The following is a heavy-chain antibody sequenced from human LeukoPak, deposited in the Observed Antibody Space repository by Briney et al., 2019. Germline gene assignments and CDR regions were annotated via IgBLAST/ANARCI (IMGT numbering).Heavy chain of an antibody. CDR1: GGSFSGYY. Sequence: SETLSLTCAVYGGSFSGYYWSWIRQPPGKRLEWIGEINHSGSTNYNPSLKSRVTISVDTSENQFSLKLSSATAADTAVYYCARRGYYDSSGAFDYWGQGTLVTVSS. CDR3: ARRGYYDSSGAFDY. D-gene: IGHD3-22*01. J-gene: IGHJ4*02. CDR2: INHSGST. V-gene: IGHV4-34*01.